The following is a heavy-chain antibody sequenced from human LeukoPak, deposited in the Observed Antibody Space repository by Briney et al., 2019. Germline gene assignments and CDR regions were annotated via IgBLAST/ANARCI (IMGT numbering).Heavy chain of an antibody. CDR2: ISGSGGST. V-gene: IGHV3-23*01. Sequence: PGGSLRLSCAASGFTFSSYVMTWVRQAPGKGLEWVSSISGSGGSTYYADSVKGRFTISRDNSKNTLYLQMNSLRAEDTAVYYCAKSHRNDLSYFDYWGQGTLVTVSS. CDR1: GFTFSSYV. J-gene: IGHJ4*02. D-gene: IGHD3-3*01. CDR3: AKSHRNDLSYFDY.